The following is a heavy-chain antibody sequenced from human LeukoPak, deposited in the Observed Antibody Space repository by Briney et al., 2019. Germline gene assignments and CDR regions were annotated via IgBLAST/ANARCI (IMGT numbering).Heavy chain of an antibody. D-gene: IGHD2-2*01. Sequence: SETLSLTCTVSGGSISSSSYSWGWLRQPPGKGLEWIGSIYYSGSTYYNPSLKSRVTISVDTSKNQFSLKLSSVTAADTAVYYCARDARGPAAPWGQGTLVTVSS. CDR3: ARDARGPAAP. CDR1: GGSISSSSYS. V-gene: IGHV4-39*07. J-gene: IGHJ4*02. CDR2: IYYSGST.